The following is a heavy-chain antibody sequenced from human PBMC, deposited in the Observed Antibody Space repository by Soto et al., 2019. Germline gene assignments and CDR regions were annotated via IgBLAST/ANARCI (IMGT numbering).Heavy chain of an antibody. V-gene: IGHV1-2*04. CDR3: ARDRPSVYYYDSSGYYRHYYYYYGMDV. CDR2: INPNSGGT. CDR1: GYTFTGYY. Sequence: AASVKVSCKASGYTFTGYYMHWVRQAPGQGLEWMGWINPNSGGTNYAQKFQGWVTMTRDTSISTAYMELSRLRSDDTAVYYCARDRPSVYYYDSSGYYRHYYYYYGMDVWGQGTTVTVSS. D-gene: IGHD3-22*01. J-gene: IGHJ6*02.